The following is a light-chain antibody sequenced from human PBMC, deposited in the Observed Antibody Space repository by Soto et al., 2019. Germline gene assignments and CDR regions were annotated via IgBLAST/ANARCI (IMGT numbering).Light chain of an antibody. CDR3: CSYAGDRTYV. Sequence: QSALTQPASVSGSPGQSITISCTGTSSDVGSYNLVSWYQYHPGKAPKLIIYEDAKRPSGVSNRFSGSKSGYTASLTISGLQAEDEADFYCCSYAGDRTYVFGTGTKLTVL. V-gene: IGLV2-23*01. CDR2: EDA. CDR1: SSDVGSYNL. J-gene: IGLJ1*01.